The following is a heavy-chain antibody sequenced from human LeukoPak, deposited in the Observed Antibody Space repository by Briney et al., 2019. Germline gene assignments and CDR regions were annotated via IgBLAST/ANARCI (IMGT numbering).Heavy chain of an antibody. CDR3: AWGTIFGVGPAEGMDV. CDR2: ISGSGGST. V-gene: IGHV3-23*01. CDR1: GFTFSSYA. D-gene: IGHD3-3*01. J-gene: IGHJ6*02. Sequence: PGRSLRLSCAASGFTFSSYAMSWVRQAPGKGLEWVSAISGSGGSTYYADSVKGRFTISRDNSKNTLYLQMNSLRAEDTAVYYCAWGTIFGVGPAEGMDVWGQGTTVTVSS.